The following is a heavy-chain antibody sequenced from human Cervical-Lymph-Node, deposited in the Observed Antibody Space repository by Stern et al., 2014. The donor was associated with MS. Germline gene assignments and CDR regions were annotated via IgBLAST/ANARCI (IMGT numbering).Heavy chain of an antibody. CDR1: GFPFSAHG. V-gene: IGHV3-33*01. J-gene: IGHJ4*02. CDR2: IWYGGSSK. CDR3: ARGLYYFDY. Sequence: VQLVESGGGVVQPGRSLRLSCAASGFPFSAHGMHWVRQAPGKGLELVAVIWYGGSSKYYADSVKGRFTISRDNSKNTLYLQLNSLRAEDTAVFYCARGLYYFDYWGRGTLVTVSS.